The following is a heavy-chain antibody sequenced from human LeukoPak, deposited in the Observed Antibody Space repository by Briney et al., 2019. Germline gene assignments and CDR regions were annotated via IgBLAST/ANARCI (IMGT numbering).Heavy chain of an antibody. J-gene: IGHJ6*03. D-gene: IGHD6-6*01. V-gene: IGHV3-48*01. CDR2: ISSSSSTI. Sequence: GGSLRLSCAASGFTFSSYSMNWVRQAPGKGLEWVSYISSSSSTIYYADSVKGRFTISRDTAKNSPYLQMNSLRAEDTAVYYRARDAVEYSSSIYYYYYYMDVWGKGTTVTVSS. CDR3: ARDAVEYSSSIYYYYYYMDV. CDR1: GFTFSSYS.